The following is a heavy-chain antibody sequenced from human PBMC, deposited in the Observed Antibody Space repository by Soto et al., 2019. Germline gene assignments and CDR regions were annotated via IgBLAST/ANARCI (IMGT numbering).Heavy chain of an antibody. D-gene: IGHD2-15*01. CDR2: VYDSGST. CDR3: ARHASGSGGSPRRAFDI. J-gene: IGHJ3*02. Sequence: SETLSLTCTVSGGSISSYYWSWIRQPPGKGLEWIGYVYDSGSTNYNPSLRSRVTISVDTSKNQFSLKLTSVTAADTAVYYCARHASGSGGSPRRAFDIWGQGTMVTVSS. V-gene: IGHV4-59*08. CDR1: GGSISSYY.